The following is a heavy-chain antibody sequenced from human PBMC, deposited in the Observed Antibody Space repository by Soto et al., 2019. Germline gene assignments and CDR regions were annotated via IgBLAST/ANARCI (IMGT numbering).Heavy chain of an antibody. CDR1: RFTFNNAW. D-gene: IGHD3-10*01. V-gene: IGHV3-15*01. J-gene: IGHJ3*01. Sequence: EVQLVESGGGLVKPGGSLRLSCAASRFTFNNAWMTWVGQAPGKGLEWVGRIKNKADGGIIDYAAPARGRFTISREDTKNTVDQQMNSLTSGASAMSSCNPDPGGSTGGQGTRFTVSS. CDR2: IKNKADGGII. CDR3: NPDPGGST.